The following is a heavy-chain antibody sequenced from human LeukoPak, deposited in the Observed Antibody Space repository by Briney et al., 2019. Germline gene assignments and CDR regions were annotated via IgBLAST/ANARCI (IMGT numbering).Heavy chain of an antibody. CDR2: IYWDDDK. Sequence: SGPTLVKPTQTLTLTCTFSGFSLDTNGVGVGWIRQPPGKPLEWLALIYWDDDKRYSPSLKSRLAITKDTSKNQVVLTMTNMDPGDTATYYCAHRQRQLGLYCFAYWGQGTLVAVSS. D-gene: IGHD6-25*01. CDR1: GFSLDTNGVG. V-gene: IGHV2-5*02. J-gene: IGHJ4*02. CDR3: AHRQRQLGLYCFAY.